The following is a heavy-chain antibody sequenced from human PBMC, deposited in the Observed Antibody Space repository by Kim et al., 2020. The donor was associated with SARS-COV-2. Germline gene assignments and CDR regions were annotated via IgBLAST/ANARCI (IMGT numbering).Heavy chain of an antibody. Sequence: SAVSLKSRITINPDTSKNQFSLQLNSVTPADTAVYYCARGDWVAAANFDYWGQGTLVTVSS. V-gene: IGHV6-1*01. CDR3: ARGDWVAAANFDY. J-gene: IGHJ4*02. D-gene: IGHD6-13*01.